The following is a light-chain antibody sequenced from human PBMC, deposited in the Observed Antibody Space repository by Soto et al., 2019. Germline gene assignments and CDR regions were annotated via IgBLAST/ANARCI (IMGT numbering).Light chain of an antibody. J-gene: IGLJ2*01. Sequence: QPVLTQPPSASASLGASATLTCTLSSGYSNYKVDWYQQRPGKGPRFVMRVGTGGIVGSKGDGIPDRFSVLGSGLNRYLTIKNIQEEDESDYHCGADHGSGNNFVRVFGGGTKVTVL. CDR2: VGTGGIVG. CDR1: SGYSNYK. V-gene: IGLV9-49*01. CDR3: GADHGSGNNFVRV.